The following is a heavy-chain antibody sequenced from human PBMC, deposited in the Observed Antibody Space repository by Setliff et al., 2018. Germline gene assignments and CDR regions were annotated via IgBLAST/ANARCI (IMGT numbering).Heavy chain of an antibody. D-gene: IGHD2-21*02. J-gene: IGHJ3*02. V-gene: IGHV4-61*10. Sequence: SETLSLTCTVSGGSVSSGSYYWSWIRQPAGKGLEWFGHIYKSGSTNYNPSLKSRVTMSLDTSKNQFSWNMYSVTAAATAVYYCAGGGRYCGGDCYQDDAFEIWGQGTRVTFSS. CDR1: GGSVSSGSYY. CDR3: AGGGRYCGGDCYQDDAFEI. CDR2: IYKSGST.